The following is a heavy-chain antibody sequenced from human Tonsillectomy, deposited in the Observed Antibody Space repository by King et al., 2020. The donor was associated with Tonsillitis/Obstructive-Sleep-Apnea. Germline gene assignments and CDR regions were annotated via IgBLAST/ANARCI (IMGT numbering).Heavy chain of an antibody. V-gene: IGHV4-39*01. CDR3: ARQFGYRQGHYFYFAS. Sequence: QLQESGPGLVKPSETLSLTCNVSGGSISSTNYYWGWVRQPPGKGLEWIGSFSYTGTTYYNPSLKSRVTGSVDTSKNYFSLKLSSVTAADTAVYYCARQFGYRQGHYFYFASWGQGSLVTVSS. D-gene: IGHD5-18*01. CDR1: GGSISSTNYY. J-gene: IGHJ4*02. CDR2: FSYTGTT.